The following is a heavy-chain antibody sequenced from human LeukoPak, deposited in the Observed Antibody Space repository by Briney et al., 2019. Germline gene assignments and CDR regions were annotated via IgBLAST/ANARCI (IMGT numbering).Heavy chain of an antibody. CDR1: GFTVSNNY. CDR3: AKAFYYDSSGRDDYFDY. V-gene: IGHV3-53*01. D-gene: IGHD3-22*01. J-gene: IGHJ4*02. CDR2: TYSGGRT. Sequence: GGSLRLSCAASGFTVSNNYMSWVRQAPGKGLEWVSVTYSGGRTYYADSVKGRFTISRDNSKNTLYLQMNSLRAEDTAVFYCAKAFYYDSSGRDDYFDYWGQGTLVTVSS.